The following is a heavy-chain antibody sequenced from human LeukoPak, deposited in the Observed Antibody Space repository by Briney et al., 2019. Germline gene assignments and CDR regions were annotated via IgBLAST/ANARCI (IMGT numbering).Heavy chain of an antibody. CDR3: ARVSRDGYSHPFDY. J-gene: IGHJ4*02. V-gene: IGHV3-66*01. D-gene: IGHD5-24*01. CDR1: EFSVGSNY. Sequence: GGSLRLSCAASEFSVGSNYMTWVRQAPGKGLEWVSLIYSGGSTYYADSVKRRFTISRDNSKNTLYLQMNSLRAEDTAVYYCARVSRDGYSHPFDYWGQGTLVTVSS. CDR2: IYSGGST.